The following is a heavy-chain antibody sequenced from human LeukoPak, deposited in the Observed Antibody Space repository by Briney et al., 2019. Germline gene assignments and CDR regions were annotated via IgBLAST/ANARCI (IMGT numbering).Heavy chain of an antibody. CDR2: IYRSGST. CDR3: ARSGYSYGKRPFQVDD. V-gene: IGHV4-38-2*01. J-gene: IGHJ4*02. CDR1: GYSISSGYY. Sequence: SETLSLTCAVSGYSISSGYYWCCIRQPPGKGLGWIGSIYRSGSTYYNASLKSRVTISVDTSKNQFSLKLSSVTAADTAVYYCARSGYSYGKRPFQVDDWGQGTLVTVSS. D-gene: IGHD5-18*01.